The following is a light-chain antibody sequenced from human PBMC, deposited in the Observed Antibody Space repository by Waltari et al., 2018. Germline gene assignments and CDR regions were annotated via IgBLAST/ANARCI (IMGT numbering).Light chain of an antibody. CDR3: QHLNSYPVT. CDR2: TAS. J-gene: IGKJ2*01. V-gene: IGKV1-9*01. Sequence: DIQLTQSPSFLSASVGDRVTITCRASQGISSYLAWYQQKPGKAPKLLIYTASTLQSGVPPRFSGSGSGTEFTLTISSLQPEDFATYYCQHLNSYPVTFGQGTKLEIK. CDR1: QGISSY.